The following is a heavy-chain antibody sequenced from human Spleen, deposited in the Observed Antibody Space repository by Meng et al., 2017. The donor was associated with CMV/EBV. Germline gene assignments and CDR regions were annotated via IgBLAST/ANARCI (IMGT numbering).Heavy chain of an antibody. Sequence: SLRLSCAASGFPFSDYYMGWIRQAPGKGLEWVSYISSTGYTTYYADSVKGRFTISRDNARNSVFLQMNSVRAEDTAVYYCARNRDGYWGQGTLVTVSS. D-gene: IGHD1-14*01. CDR3: ARNRDGY. CDR2: ISSTGYTT. V-gene: IGHV3-11*01. CDR1: GFPFSDYY. J-gene: IGHJ4*02.